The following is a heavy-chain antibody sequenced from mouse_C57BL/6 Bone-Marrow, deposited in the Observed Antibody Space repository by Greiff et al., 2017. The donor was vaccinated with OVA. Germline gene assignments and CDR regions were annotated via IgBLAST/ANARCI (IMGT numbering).Heavy chain of an antibody. D-gene: IGHD2-4*01. V-gene: IGHV1-52*01. Sequence: QVQLQQPGAELVRPGSSVKLSCKASGYTFTSSWMHWVKQRPIQGLEWIGNIDPSDSETHYNQKFKDKATLTVDKSYSTAYLQLSNLTSEDSAVYYCARPYDYDEGYYFDYWGQGTTLTVSS. CDR1: GYTFTSSW. CDR2: IDPSDSET. CDR3: ARPYDYDEGYYFDY. J-gene: IGHJ2*01.